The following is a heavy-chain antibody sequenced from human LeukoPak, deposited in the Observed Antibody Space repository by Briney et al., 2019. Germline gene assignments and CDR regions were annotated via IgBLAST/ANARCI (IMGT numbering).Heavy chain of an antibody. D-gene: IGHD1-26*01. CDR3: TRASVVGVTRLPDY. CDR2: IRNKAYGETA. CDR1: GFTFGDYA. Sequence: PGGSLRLSCTASGFTFGDYAMTWVRQAPGKGLEWVGFIRNKAYGETAEYAASVKGRFTISRDDSNSIAYLQMNSLKTEDTAVYYCTRASVVGVTRLPDYWGQGTLVTVSS. V-gene: IGHV3-49*04. J-gene: IGHJ4*02.